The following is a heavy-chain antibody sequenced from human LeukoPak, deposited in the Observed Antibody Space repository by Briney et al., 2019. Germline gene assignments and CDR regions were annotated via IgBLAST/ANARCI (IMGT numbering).Heavy chain of an antibody. Sequence: GGSLRLSCAASGFTFSSYWMSWVRQAPGKGLEWVANIKQDGSEKYVDSVRGRFTISRDSAKNSVFLQMNSLRAEDTAVYHCARPYGSGWSGLEHWGRGTLVTVSS. D-gene: IGHD6-19*01. V-gene: IGHV3-7*01. CDR2: IKQDGSEK. CDR1: GFTFSSYW. CDR3: ARPYGSGWSGLEH. J-gene: IGHJ4*02.